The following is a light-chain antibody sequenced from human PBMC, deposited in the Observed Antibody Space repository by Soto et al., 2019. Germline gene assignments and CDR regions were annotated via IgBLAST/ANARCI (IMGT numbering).Light chain of an antibody. Sequence: QSVLTQPASVSASPGQSITISCSGTSSDVGGYNYVSWYQQHPGKAPKLMIYEVSNRPSGVSNRFSGSKSGNTASLTISGLQAEDEADYYCSSYTSSNTLVFGGGTKLTVL. CDR1: SSDVGGYNY. CDR2: EVS. CDR3: SSYTSSNTLV. J-gene: IGLJ3*02. V-gene: IGLV2-14*01.